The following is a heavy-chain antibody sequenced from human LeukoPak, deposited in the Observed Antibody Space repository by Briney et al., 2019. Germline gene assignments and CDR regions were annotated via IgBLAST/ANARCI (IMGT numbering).Heavy chain of an antibody. CDR1: RFTFDDYA. Sequence: GGSLRLSCAASRFTFDDYAMHWVRQAPGKGLEWVSGISWNSGSIGYADSVKGRFTISRDNAKNSLYLQMNSLRAEDTALYYCAKAPWPDYYDSSGYYSGPFFDYWGQGTLVTVSS. J-gene: IGHJ4*02. CDR2: ISWNSGSI. D-gene: IGHD3-22*01. CDR3: AKAPWPDYYDSSGYYSGPFFDY. V-gene: IGHV3-9*01.